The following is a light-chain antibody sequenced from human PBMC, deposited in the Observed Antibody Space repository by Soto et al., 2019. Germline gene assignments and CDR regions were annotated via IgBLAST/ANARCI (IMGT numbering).Light chain of an antibody. Sequence: QSALTQPASVSGSPGQSITISCTGTSSDVGGYNYVSWYQQHPGKAPKLMIYDVSKRPSGVPDRFSGSKSGNTASLTVSGLQAEDEADYYCSSYAGSSNVFGTGPKVTVL. CDR3: SSYAGSSNV. V-gene: IGLV2-8*01. CDR2: DVS. J-gene: IGLJ1*01. CDR1: SSDVGGYNY.